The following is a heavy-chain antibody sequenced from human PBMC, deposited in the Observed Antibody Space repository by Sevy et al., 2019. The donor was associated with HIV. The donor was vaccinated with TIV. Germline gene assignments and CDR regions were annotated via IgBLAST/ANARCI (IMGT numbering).Heavy chain of an antibody. CDR2: ISYDGSDK. CDR1: GFDFSTYG. CDR3: AKRERSYYDSSGNYDVFDI. D-gene: IGHD3-22*01. J-gene: IGHJ3*02. Sequence: GGSLRLSCAASGFDFSTYGMHWVRQAPGKGLEWVAFISYDGSDKWYQDSVKGRFTISRDNSKITLYLQMNSLRVEDTAVYYCAKRERSYYDSSGNYDVFDIWGQGIKVTVSS. V-gene: IGHV3-33*03.